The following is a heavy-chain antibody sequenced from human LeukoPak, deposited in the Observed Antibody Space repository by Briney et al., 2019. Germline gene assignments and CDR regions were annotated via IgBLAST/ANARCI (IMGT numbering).Heavy chain of an antibody. CDR2: IYPGDSDT. J-gene: IGHJ5*02. CDR3: ARSPGPLPAARPGSSFWLDP. V-gene: IGHV5-51*01. CDR1: GYSFTNYW. D-gene: IGHD6-6*01. Sequence: GESLKISCKGSGYSFTNYWIGWVRQMPGKGLEWMGIIYPGDSDTRYSPSFQPHVTISADKSISTAYLQWSSLKASDTAMYYSARSPGPLPAARPGSSFWLDPWGQGTQVAVSS.